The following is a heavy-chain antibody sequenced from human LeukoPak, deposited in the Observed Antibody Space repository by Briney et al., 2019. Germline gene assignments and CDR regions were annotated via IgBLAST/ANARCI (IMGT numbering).Heavy chain of an antibody. CDR3: ARIGYSSSSLYYYYGMDV. V-gene: IGHV1-18*01. CDR2: ISAHNGNT. J-gene: IGHJ6*02. Sequence: ASVKVSCKASGYTFTSYGISWVRQAPGQGLEWMGWISAHNGNTNYAQKLQGRVTMTTDTSTSTAYMELRSLRSDDTAVYYCARIGYSSSSLYYYYGMDVWGQGTTVTVSS. CDR1: GYTFTSYG. D-gene: IGHD6-6*01.